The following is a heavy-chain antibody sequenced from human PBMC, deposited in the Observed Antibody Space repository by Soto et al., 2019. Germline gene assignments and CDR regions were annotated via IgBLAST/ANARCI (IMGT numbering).Heavy chain of an antibody. CDR2: IYPGDSDT. D-gene: IGHD2-15*01. Sequence: GESLKISCKGSGYSFTSYWIGWVRQMPGKGLEWMGIIYPGDSDTRYSPSFQGQVTISADKSISTAYLQWSSLKASDTAMYYCARQDEFLGYCSGGSCYLDYWGQGTLVTVSS. V-gene: IGHV5-51*01. J-gene: IGHJ4*02. CDR3: ARQDEFLGYCSGGSCYLDY. CDR1: GYSFTSYW.